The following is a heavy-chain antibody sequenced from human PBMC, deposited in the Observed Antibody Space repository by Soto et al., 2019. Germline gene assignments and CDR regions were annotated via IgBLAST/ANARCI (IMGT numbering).Heavy chain of an antibody. Sequence: PGGSLRLSCAASGFTFRSSGMNWVRQAPGRGLEWVAGLSDSGKNTYYADSVKGRFTISRDNSRNILYLQMNSLRVEDTAIYYCAKDLNRDFCSGYSGYFDPWGQGTLVTVSS. CDR2: LSDSGKNT. CDR1: GFTFRSSG. CDR3: AKDLNRDFCSGYSGYFDP. J-gene: IGHJ4*02. D-gene: IGHD3-3*01. V-gene: IGHV3-23*01.